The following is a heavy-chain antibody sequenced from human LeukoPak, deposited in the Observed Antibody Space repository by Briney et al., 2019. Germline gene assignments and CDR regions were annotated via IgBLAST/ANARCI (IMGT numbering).Heavy chain of an antibody. J-gene: IGHJ6*03. D-gene: IGHD3-3*01. CDR3: ARAPSGEVRGFLVYYYYYMDV. CDR2: TYYRSKWYN. V-gene: IGHV6-1*01. CDR1: GDSVSSNSAA. Sequence: SQTLSLTCAISGDSVSSNSAAWNWIRQSPSRGLEWLGRTYYRSKWYNDYAVSVKSRITINPDTSKNQFSLQLNSVTPEDTAVYYCARAPSGEVRGFLVYYYYYMDVWGKGTTVTISS.